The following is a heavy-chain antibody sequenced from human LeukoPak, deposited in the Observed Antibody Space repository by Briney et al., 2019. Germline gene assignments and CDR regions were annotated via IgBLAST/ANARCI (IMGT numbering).Heavy chain of an antibody. CDR2: MNPNSGNT. Sequence: ASVKVSCKASGYTFTSYDINWVRQATGQGLEWMGWMNPNSGNTGYAQKFQGRVTMTRNTSISTAYMELSSLRSEDTDVYYCARDTRGGSGSYFYYYYGMDVWGQGTTVTVSS. J-gene: IGHJ6*02. CDR1: GYTFTSYD. D-gene: IGHD3-10*01. CDR3: ARDTRGGSGSYFYYYYGMDV. V-gene: IGHV1-8*01.